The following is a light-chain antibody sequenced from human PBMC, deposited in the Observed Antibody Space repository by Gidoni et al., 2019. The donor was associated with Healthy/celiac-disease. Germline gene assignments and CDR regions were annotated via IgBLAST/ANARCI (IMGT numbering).Light chain of an antibody. CDR2: GAS. J-gene: IGKJ1*01. CDR3: QQYGSSPQA. V-gene: IGKV3-20*01. CDR1: QSVSSSY. Sequence: ELVLTQPPGTLSLSPGERATLSCRASQSVSSSYLAWYQQKPGQAPRLLIYGASSRATGIPDRFSGSGSGTDFTLTISRLEPEDFAVYYCQQYGSSPQAFGQXTKVEIK.